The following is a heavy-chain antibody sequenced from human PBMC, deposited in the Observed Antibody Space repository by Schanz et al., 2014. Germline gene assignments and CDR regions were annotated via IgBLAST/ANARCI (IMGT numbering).Heavy chain of an antibody. CDR3: ARGTMPGTFDI. Sequence: QVQLVQSGAEVKKPGASVKVSCKASGGTFSTYTISWVRQARGQGLEWVGRFIPILAIADYAQKFQGRVTITADKSTSTASMELSSLRYEDTALYYCARGTMPGTFDIWGQGTMVTVSS. V-gene: IGHV1-69*02. D-gene: IGHD2-2*01. CDR2: FIPILAIA. J-gene: IGHJ3*02. CDR1: GGTFSTYT.